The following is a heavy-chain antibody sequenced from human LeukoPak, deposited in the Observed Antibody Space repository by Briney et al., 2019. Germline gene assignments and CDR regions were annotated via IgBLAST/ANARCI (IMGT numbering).Heavy chain of an antibody. V-gene: IGHV3-30*03. J-gene: IGHJ4*02. Sequence: QPGGSLRLSCAASGFTFSNGMHWVRQAPGTGLEWVAIISYDGSNKTYADSVKGRFTISRDNSKDTLYLQMNSLRAEDTAVYYCARDCEHIVVVTAPDYWGQGTLVTVSS. CDR1: GFTFSNG. CDR3: ARDCEHIVVVTAPDY. CDR2: ISYDGSNK. D-gene: IGHD2-21*02.